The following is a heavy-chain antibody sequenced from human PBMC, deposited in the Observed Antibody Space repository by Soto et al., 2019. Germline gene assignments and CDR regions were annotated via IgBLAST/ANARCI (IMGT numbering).Heavy chain of an antibody. J-gene: IGHJ4*02. CDR1: GYTFTSYG. V-gene: IGHV1-18*01. CDR3: ARDRGFVIAVASDY. CDR2: ISAYNGNT. Sequence: ASVKVSCKASGYTFTSYGISWVRQAPGQGLEWMGWISAYNGNTNYAQKLQGRVTMTTDTSTSTAYMELRSLRSDDTAVYYCARDRGFVIAVASDYWGQGTLVTVSS. D-gene: IGHD6-19*01.